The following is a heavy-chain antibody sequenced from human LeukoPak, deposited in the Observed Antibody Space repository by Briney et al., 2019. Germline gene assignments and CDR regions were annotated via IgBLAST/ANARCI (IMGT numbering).Heavy chain of an antibody. Sequence: SETLPLTCTVSGGSISSYYWSWIRQPPGKGLEWMGSIYYSGSTYYNPSLKSRVTISVDTSKNQFSLKLSSVTAADTAVYYCARYVDTAMVTRVDPWGQGTLVTVSS. V-gene: IGHV4-39*01. CDR2: IYYSGST. CDR3: ARYVDTAMVTRVDP. J-gene: IGHJ5*02. D-gene: IGHD5-18*01. CDR1: GGSISSYY.